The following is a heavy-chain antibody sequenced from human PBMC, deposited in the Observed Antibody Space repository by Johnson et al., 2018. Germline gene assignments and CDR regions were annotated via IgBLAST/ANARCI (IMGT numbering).Heavy chain of an antibody. CDR1: GYTFTSYY. D-gene: IGHD3-22*01. J-gene: IGHJ5*02. V-gene: IGHV1-46*01. CDR3: AREKDYYDRSGYDSNWFDP. Sequence: QVQLVQSGAEVKKPGASVKVSCKASGYTFTSYYMHWVRQAPGQGLEWMGIINPSGGSTSYAQTFQGRVTMTRDTSTSTVYMEPSSLRSEDTAVYYCAREKDYYDRSGYDSNWFDPGGQGTLVTVSS. CDR2: INPSGGST.